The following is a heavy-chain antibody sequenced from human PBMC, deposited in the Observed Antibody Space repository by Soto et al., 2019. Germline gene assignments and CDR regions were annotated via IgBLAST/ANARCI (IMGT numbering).Heavy chain of an antibody. Sequence: SQTLSLTCAISGDSVSGNSAAWNWIRQSPSRGLEWLGRTYYRSKWYNDYAVSVKSRITVTPDTSKNQFSLHLNSVTPEDTAVYYCAREFPHYESSDSYFDYWGQGALVTSPQ. CDR2: TYYRSKWYN. J-gene: IGHJ4*02. CDR1: GDSVSGNSAA. D-gene: IGHD3-22*01. CDR3: AREFPHYESSDSYFDY. V-gene: IGHV6-1*01.